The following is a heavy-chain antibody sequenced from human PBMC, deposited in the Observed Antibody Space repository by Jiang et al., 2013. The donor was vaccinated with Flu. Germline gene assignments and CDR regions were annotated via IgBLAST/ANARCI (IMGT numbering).Heavy chain of an antibody. Sequence: KPTQTLTLTCTVSGFSLSNARMGVSWIRQPPGKALEWLAHIFSNAKKSYSTSLKSRLTISKDTSKSQVVLTMTNMDPVDTATYYCARMGVGATFYYYYYGMDVWGQGTTVTVSS. J-gene: IGHJ6*02. CDR1: GFSLSNARMG. CDR3: ARMGVGATFYYYYYGMDV. D-gene: IGHD1-26*01. CDR2: IFSNAKK. V-gene: IGHV2-26*01.